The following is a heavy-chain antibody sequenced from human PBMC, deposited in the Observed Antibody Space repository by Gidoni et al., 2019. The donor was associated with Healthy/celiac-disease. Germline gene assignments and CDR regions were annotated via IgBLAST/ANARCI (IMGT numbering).Heavy chain of an antibody. CDR2: ISGSGGST. CDR1: GFTFSSYA. V-gene: IGHV3-23*01. CDR3: ASMAVAGNAFDI. D-gene: IGHD6-19*01. Sequence: EVQLLEPGGGLVQPGGSLRLSCAASGFTFSSYAMSWARQAPGKVLEWVSAISGSGGSTYYADSVKGRFTISRDNSKNTLCLQMNSLRAEDTAVYYCASMAVAGNAFDIWGQGTMVTVSS. J-gene: IGHJ3*02.